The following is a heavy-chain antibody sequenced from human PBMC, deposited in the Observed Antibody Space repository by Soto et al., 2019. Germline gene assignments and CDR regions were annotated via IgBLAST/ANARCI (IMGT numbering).Heavy chain of an antibody. D-gene: IGHD3-22*01. J-gene: IGHJ4*02. Sequence: ASVKVSCKASGYTFTSYGISWVRQAPGQGLEWMGWISAYNGNTNYAQKLQGRVTMTTDTSTSTAYMELRSLRSDDTAVYYCARAGYYYDSSGYYYQYYFDYWGQGTLVTAPQ. CDR2: ISAYNGNT. V-gene: IGHV1-18*01. CDR3: ARAGYYYDSSGYYYQYYFDY. CDR1: GYTFTSYG.